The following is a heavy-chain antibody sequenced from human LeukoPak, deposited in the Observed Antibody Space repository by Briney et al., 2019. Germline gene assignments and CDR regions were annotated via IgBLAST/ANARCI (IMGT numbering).Heavy chain of an antibody. CDR3: ARLNDSSYYFDY. V-gene: IGHV4-59*08. D-gene: IGHD3-22*01. CDR1: GGSISSYY. CDR2: IYYSGST. Sequence: SETLSLTCTVSGGSISSYYWGWIRQPPGKGLEWIGYIYYSGSTNYNPSLKSRVTISVDTSKNQFSLKLSSVTAADTAVYYRARLNDSSYYFDYWGQGTLVTVSS. J-gene: IGHJ4*02.